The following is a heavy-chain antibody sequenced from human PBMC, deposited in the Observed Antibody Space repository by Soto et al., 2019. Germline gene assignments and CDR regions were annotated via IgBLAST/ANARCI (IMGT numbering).Heavy chain of an antibody. D-gene: IGHD2-15*01. V-gene: IGHV2-5*02. CDR2: IYWDNDK. J-gene: IGHJ6*02. CDR1: GFSVSTSGVG. Sequence: QITLKESGPTLVKPTQTLTLTCTFSGFSVSTSGVGVAWIRQSPGKALEWLALIYWDNDKRYSPILQSRVTITTDTSKNPVVLTMTNMDPVDTATYYCAHKGGRGAGMDVWGQGTTVTVSS. CDR3: AHKGGRGAGMDV.